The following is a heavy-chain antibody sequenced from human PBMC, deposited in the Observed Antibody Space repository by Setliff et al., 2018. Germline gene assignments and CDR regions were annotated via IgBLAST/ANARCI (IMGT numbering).Heavy chain of an antibody. V-gene: IGHV3-23*01. J-gene: IGHJ3*02. CDR3: AKVQRRGWYSYFEDAFDI. Sequence: PGGSLRLSCEGSGFSFTDYSMNWVRQAPGKRLEWVSGVSGGGTVKHYAESVKGRFTISRDNSKNTLYLDMKRLRVEDTAIYSCAKVQRRGWYSYFEDAFDIWGQGTVVTVSS. CDR1: GFSFTDYS. CDR2: VSGGGTVK. D-gene: IGHD1-26*01.